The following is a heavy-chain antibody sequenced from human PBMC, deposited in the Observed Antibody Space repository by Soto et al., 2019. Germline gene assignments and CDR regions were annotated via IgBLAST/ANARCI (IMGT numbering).Heavy chain of an antibody. CDR1: GFTFSDAW. CDR2: IKKKSDGGTT. Sequence: EVQLVESGGGLVKPGGSLRLSCAASGFTFSDAWMSWVRQAPGKGLEWVGLIKKKSDGGTTDYAAPVKGRFTISSDDSKNTVYLQMSSLKTEDTAVYYCRTQWLDWGQGTLVTVSS. J-gene: IGHJ4*02. V-gene: IGHV3-15*01. D-gene: IGHD6-19*01. CDR3: RTQWLD.